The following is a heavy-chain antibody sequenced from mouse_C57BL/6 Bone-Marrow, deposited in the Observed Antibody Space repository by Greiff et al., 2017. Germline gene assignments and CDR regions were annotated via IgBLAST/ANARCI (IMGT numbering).Heavy chain of an antibody. J-gene: IGHJ2*01. Sequence: QVQLQQPGAELVKPGASVKLSCKASGCTFTSYWMHWVKQRPGQGLAWIGMIHPNSGSTNYNEKFKSKATLTVDKSSSTAYMQLSSLTSEDSAVYYCARRGGFGYCDYWGQGTTLTVSS. CDR1: GCTFTSYW. CDR2: IHPNSGST. V-gene: IGHV1-64*01. CDR3: ARRGGFGYCDY.